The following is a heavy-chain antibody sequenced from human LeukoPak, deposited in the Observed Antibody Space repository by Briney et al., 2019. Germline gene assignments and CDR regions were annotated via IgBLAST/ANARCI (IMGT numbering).Heavy chain of an antibody. J-gene: IGHJ4*02. V-gene: IGHV4-34*01. D-gene: IGHD5-24*01. CDR3: ARAVGTDGYNLWVY. CDR1: DESFSGYY. Sequence: PSETLSLTCGVYDESFSGYYWSWIRQPPGKGLEWIGEINQSGSTNYSPSLKSRVTISLDTSKNQFSLKLTSVTAADTAVYYCARAVGTDGYNLWVYWGQGTLVTVSS. CDR2: INQSGST.